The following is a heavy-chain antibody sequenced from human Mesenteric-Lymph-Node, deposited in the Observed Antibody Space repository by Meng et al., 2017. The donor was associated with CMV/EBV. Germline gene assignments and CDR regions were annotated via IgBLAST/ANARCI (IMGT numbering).Heavy chain of an antibody. V-gene: IGHV3-7*01. J-gene: IGHJ4*02. D-gene: IGHD5-24*01. CDR1: GFSINNYW. Sequence: GESLKISCAASGFSINNYWMSWARQAPGKGLEWVATINPDEGEKYYVDSVRGRFTISRDNAKNSAHLQMNNLRVEDTAVYYCARGGALTIMYYFDYWGQGALVTVSS. CDR2: INPDEGEK. CDR3: ARGGALTIMYYFDY.